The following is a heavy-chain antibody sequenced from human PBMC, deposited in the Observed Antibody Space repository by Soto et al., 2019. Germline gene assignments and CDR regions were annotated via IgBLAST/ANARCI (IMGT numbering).Heavy chain of an antibody. CDR3: ARVPDR. Sequence: QLQVQDSGSGLVNPSQALSLTCAVSGGSISSGGYSWSWIRQPPGKGLEWIGYIYHSGSTYYNPSLKSRVTISVDRSKNQFSLKLSSVTAADTAVYYCARVPDRWGQATLVTVSS. CDR2: IYHSGST. CDR1: GGSISSGGYS. D-gene: IGHD2-2*01. V-gene: IGHV4-30-2*01. J-gene: IGHJ5*02.